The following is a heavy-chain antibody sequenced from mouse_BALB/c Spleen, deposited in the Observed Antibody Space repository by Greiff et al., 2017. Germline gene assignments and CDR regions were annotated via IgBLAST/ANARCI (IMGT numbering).Heavy chain of an antibody. CDR3: ARKRYEDYAMDY. CDR2: IRNKANGYTT. CDR1: GFTFTDYY. Sequence: EVQRVESGGGLVQPGGSLRLSCATSGFTFTDYYMSWVRQPPGKALEWLGFIRNKANGYTTEYSASVKGRFTISRDNSQSILYLQMNTLRAEDSATYYCARKRYEDYAMDYWGQGTSVTVSS. J-gene: IGHJ4*01. V-gene: IGHV7-3*02. D-gene: IGHD2-14*01.